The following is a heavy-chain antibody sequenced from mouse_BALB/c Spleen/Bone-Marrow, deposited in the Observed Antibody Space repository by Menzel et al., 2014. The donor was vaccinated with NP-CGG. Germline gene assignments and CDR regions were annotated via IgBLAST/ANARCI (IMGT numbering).Heavy chain of an antibody. CDR2: ISSGGSYT. CDR3: TRDGKGNYDYAMDY. V-gene: IGHV5-6-4*01. Sequence: DVMLVESGGGLVKPGGSLKLSCAASGFTFSSYTMSWVRQTPEKRLGWVATISSGGSYTYYPDSVKGRFTISRDNAKNTLYLQMSSLKSEDTAMYYCTRDGKGNYDYAMDYWGQGTSVTVSS. D-gene: IGHD2-1*01. CDR1: GFTFSSYT. J-gene: IGHJ4*01.